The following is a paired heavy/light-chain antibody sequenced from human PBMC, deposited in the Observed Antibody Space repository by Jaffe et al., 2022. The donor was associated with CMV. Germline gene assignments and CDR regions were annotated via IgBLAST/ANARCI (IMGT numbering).Light chain of an antibody. CDR3: QQYYSYPT. Sequence: AIRMTQSPSSFSASTGDRVTITCRASQGISSYLAWYQQKPGKAPKLLIYAASTLQSGVPSRFSGSGSGTDFTLTISCLQSEDFATYYCQQYYSYPTFGGGTKVEIK. CDR2: AAS. V-gene: IGKV1-8*01. CDR1: QGISSY. J-gene: IGKJ4*01.
Heavy chain of an antibody. Sequence: QVQLQESGPGLVKPSETLSLTCTVSGGSISSYYWSWIRQPPGKGLEWIGYIYYSGSTNYNPSLKSRVTISVDTSKNQFSLKLSSVTAADTAVYYCARYGPNGVCRRGPACSTLPFDPWGQGTLVTVSS. CDR1: GGSISSYY. J-gene: IGHJ5*02. D-gene: IGHD2-8*01. CDR3: ARYGPNGVCRRGPACSTLPFDP. V-gene: IGHV4-59*08. CDR2: IYYSGST.